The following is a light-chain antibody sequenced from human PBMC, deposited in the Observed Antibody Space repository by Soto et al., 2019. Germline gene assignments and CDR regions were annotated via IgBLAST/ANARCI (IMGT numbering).Light chain of an antibody. CDR1: SSNIGAHYD. J-gene: IGLJ3*02. V-gene: IGLV1-40*01. CDR2: DNT. CDR3: QSYDSSNLWV. Sequence: QSVLTQPPSVSGAPGQRVTISCTGSSSNIGAHYDVHWYQQLPGTAPRLLIFDNTNRPSGVPDRFSASKSDTSASLAISGLQAEDEADYYCQSYDSSNLWVFGGGTKLTVL.